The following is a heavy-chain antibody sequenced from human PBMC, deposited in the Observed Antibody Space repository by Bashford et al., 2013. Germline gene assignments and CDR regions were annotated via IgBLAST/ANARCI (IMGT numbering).Heavy chain of an antibody. CDR2: ISSSGSTI. Sequence: RQAPGKGLEWVSYISSSGSTIYYADSVKGRFTISRDNAKNSLYLQMNSLRAEDTAVYYCAGDVVPAQYYYYYYGMDVWGQGTTVTVSS. CDR3: AGDVVPAQYYYYYYGMDV. V-gene: IGHV3-11*01. J-gene: IGHJ6*02. D-gene: IGHD2-2*01.